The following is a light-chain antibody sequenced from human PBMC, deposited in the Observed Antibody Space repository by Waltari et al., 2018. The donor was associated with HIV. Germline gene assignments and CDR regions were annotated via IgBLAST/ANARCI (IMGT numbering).Light chain of an antibody. V-gene: IGKV3-15*01. CDR2: GAS. CDR1: QSVSSN. CDR3: QQYNNWPPWT. Sequence: IVMTQSPATLSVSPGERATLSCRASQSVSSNLAWYQQNPGQAPRLLIYGASTRATGVPARFSGSGSETEFTLTINGLQSEDFAVYYCQQYNNWPPWTFGQGTKVEIK. J-gene: IGKJ1*01.